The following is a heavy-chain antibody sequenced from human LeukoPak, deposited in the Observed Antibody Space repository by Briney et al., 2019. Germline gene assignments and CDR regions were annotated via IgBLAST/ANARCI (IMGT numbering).Heavy chain of an antibody. CDR1: GGSISSADYY. CDR3: ARHAPPDTAMLD. J-gene: IGHJ4*02. D-gene: IGHD5-18*01. CDR2: IYYSGST. Sequence: SETLPLTCTVSGGSISSADYYWSWIRQHPGKGLEWIGYIYYSGSTYYNPSLKSRVTISVDTSKNQFSLKLSSVTAADTAVYYCARHAPPDTAMLDWGQGTLVTVSS. V-gene: IGHV4-30-4*08.